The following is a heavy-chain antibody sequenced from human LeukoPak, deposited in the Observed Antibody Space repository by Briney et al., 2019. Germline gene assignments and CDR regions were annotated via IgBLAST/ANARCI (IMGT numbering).Heavy chain of an antibody. D-gene: IGHD3-16*01. V-gene: IGHV3-30*04. J-gene: IGHJ6*02. CDR1: GFTFSSYA. CDR3: AKYYDYYGMNV. CDR2: ISHDSREK. Sequence: GGSLRLSCAASGFTFSSYAMHWVRQAPGKGLEWVGVISHDSREKYYGVPVKGRFTISRDNSENILYLQMGSLRPDDTAVYYCAKYYDYYGMNVWGQGTSVIVS.